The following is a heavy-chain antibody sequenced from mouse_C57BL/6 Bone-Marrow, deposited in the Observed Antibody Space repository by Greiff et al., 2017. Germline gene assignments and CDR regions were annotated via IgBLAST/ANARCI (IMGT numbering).Heavy chain of an antibody. V-gene: IGHV1-55*01. CDR2: IYPTSGRT. Sequence: VQLQQPGAELVKPGASVKMSCKASGYTFTSYWITWVKQRHGQGLEWIGDIYPTSGRTNYNEQFKSKAILTVDTSSNTAYMRLSSLTSEDSAVFICARSGPLVRSFDYWGQGTTLTVSS. J-gene: IGHJ2*01. CDR3: ARSGPLVRSFDY. D-gene: IGHD1-1*02. CDR1: GYTFTSYW.